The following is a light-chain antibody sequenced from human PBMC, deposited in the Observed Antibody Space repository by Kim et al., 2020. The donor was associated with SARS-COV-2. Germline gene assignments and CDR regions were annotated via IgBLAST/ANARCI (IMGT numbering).Light chain of an antibody. V-gene: IGKV3-20*01. Sequence: SSPGERASPSCRASQSVSSSYLAWYQQKPGQAPSLLIYGASSRATGIPDRFSGSGSGTDFTLTISRLEPEDFAVYYCQQYGSSPLTFGQGTKLEI. CDR1: QSVSSSY. CDR3: QQYGSSPLT. CDR2: GAS. J-gene: IGKJ2*01.